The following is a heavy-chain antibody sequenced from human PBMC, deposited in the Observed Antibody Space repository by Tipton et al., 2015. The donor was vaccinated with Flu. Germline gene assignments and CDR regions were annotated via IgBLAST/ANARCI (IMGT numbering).Heavy chain of an antibody. Sequence: GLVKPSETLSLTCTVSGGSISTSYWSWIRQPAGKGQEWIGRISTSGSTNYNASLESRVTLSRDTSKNHISLRLTSATAADTARYYCAGDLRGYSGYTGGDALDMWGRGIMVFFSS. CDR3: AGDLRGYSGYTGGDALDM. CDR1: GGSISTSY. CDR2: ISTSGST. D-gene: IGHD5-12*01. V-gene: IGHV4-4*07. J-gene: IGHJ3*02.